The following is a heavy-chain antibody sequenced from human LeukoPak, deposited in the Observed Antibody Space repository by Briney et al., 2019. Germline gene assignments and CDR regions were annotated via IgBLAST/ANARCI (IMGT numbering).Heavy chain of an antibody. J-gene: IGHJ3*02. CDR2: ISAYNGNT. D-gene: IGHD5-12*01. Sequence: ASVKVSCKASGYTFTSYDINWVRQATGQGLEWMGWISAYNGNTNYAQKLQGRVTMTTDTSTSTAYMELRSLRSDDTAVYYCARERGYSGYRTNGSPFDIWGQGTMVTVSS. CDR3: ARERGYSGYRTNGSPFDI. CDR1: GYTFTSYD. V-gene: IGHV1-18*01.